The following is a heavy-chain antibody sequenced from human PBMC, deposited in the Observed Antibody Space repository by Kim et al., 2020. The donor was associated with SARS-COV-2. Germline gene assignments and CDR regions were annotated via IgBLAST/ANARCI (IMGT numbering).Heavy chain of an antibody. CDR1: GGSFSGYY. V-gene: IGHV4-34*01. CDR3: ARGKHYLPSDYVWGSYRYGAFDI. Sequence: SETLSLTCAVYGGSFSGYYWSWIRQPPGKGLEWIGEINHSGSTNYNPSLKSRVTISVDTSKNQFSLKLSSVTAADTAVYYCARGKHYLPSDYVWGSYRYGAFDIWGQGTMVTVSS. D-gene: IGHD3-16*02. J-gene: IGHJ3*02. CDR2: INHSGST.